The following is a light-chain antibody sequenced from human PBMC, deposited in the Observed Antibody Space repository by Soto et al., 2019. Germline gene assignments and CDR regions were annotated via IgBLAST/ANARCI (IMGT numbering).Light chain of an antibody. CDR2: AAS. CDR3: QQVNGYPRDIT. CDR1: QSISSY. J-gene: IGKJ4*01. V-gene: IGKV1-39*01. Sequence: DIQMTQSPSSLSASVGDRVTITCRASQSISSYLNWYQQKPGKAPKLLIYAASTLRSGVPSRFSGSGSGTDFTLTISSLQPEDFATYYCQQVNGYPRDITFGGGTRVEIK.